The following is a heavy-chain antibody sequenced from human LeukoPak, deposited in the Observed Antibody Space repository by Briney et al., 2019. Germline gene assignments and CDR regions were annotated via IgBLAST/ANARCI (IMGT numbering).Heavy chain of an antibody. CDR2: ISGSAGSK. D-gene: IGHD2-15*01. CDR3: AKGSGAYAYLFDY. V-gene: IGHV3-23*01. CDR1: VFSLSIDD. J-gene: IGHJ4*02. Sequence: GGSLRLSCVASVFSLSIDDMTWVRQAPGEGLGWASGISGSAGSKDYEASVKGRFTISRDNSKNTLYLQMSSMRADDTAVYYCAKGSGAYAYLFDYWGRGTLVTVSS.